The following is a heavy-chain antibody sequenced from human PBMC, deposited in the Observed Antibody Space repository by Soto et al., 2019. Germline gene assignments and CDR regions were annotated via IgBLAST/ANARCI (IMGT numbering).Heavy chain of an antibody. CDR2: ISSSGSTI. CDR3: ARDRNYGDYVDY. CDR1: GFTFSSYE. V-gene: IGHV3-48*03. J-gene: IGHJ4*02. Sequence: GGSLRLSCAASGFTFSSYEMNWVRQAPGKGLEWVSYISSSGSTIYYADSVKGRFTISRDNAKNSLYLQMNSLRAEDTAVYYCARDRNYGDYVDYWGQGTLVTVSS. D-gene: IGHD4-17*01.